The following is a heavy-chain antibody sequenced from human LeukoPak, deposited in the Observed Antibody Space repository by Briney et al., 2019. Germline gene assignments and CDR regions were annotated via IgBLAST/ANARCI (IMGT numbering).Heavy chain of an antibody. CDR3: TRDQGVYYYDSSGYLY. V-gene: IGHV3-49*04. CDR2: IRSKAYGGTT. Sequence: LPGGSLRLSCTTSGFTFGDYAMSWVRQAPGKGLEWVGFIRSKAYGGTTEYAASVKGRFTISRDDSKSIAYLQMNSLKTEDTAVYYCTRDQGVYYYDSSGYLYWGQGTLVTVSS. D-gene: IGHD3-22*01. J-gene: IGHJ4*02. CDR1: GFTFGDYA.